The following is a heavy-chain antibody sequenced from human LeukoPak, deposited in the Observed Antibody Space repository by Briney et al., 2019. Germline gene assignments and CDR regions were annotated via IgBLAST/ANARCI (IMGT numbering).Heavy chain of an antibody. CDR2: INPNSGGT. V-gene: IGHV1-2*02. D-gene: IGHD2-2*01. Sequence: ASVKVSCKASGYTFTGYYIHWVRQAPGQGLEWMGWINPNSGGTNFAQKFQDRVTVTRDTSISTAYMELRRLRFDDTAIYYCTRGGSLCSRTNCFLNWVDRWGQGTLVTVSS. J-gene: IGHJ5*02. CDR1: GYTFTGYY. CDR3: TRGGSLCSRTNCFLNWVDR.